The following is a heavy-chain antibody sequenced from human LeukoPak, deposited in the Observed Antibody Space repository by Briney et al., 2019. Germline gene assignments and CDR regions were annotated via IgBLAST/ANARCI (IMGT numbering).Heavy chain of an antibody. CDR1: GYSISSGYY. CDR3: ARGRGIVGATGDY. Sequence: ETLSLTCTVSGYSISSGYYWGWIRQPPGKGLEWIGSIYHSGSTYYNPSPKSRVTISVDTSKNQFSLKLSSVTAADTAVYYCARGRGIVGATGDYWGQGTLVTVSS. V-gene: IGHV4-38-2*02. D-gene: IGHD1-26*01. CDR2: IYHSGST. J-gene: IGHJ4*02.